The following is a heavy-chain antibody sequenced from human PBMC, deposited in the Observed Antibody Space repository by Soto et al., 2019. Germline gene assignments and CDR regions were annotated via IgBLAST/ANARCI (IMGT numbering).Heavy chain of an antibody. D-gene: IGHD6-6*01. CDR3: ARDSKEYSSSPYFDY. Sequence: SETLSLTCTVSGGSISSYYWSWIRQPPGKGLEWIGYIYYSGSTNYNPSLKSRVTISVDTSKTQFSLKLSSVTAADTAVYYCARDSKEYSSSPYFDYWGQGTLVTVSS. J-gene: IGHJ4*02. CDR2: IYYSGST. V-gene: IGHV4-59*01. CDR1: GGSISSYY.